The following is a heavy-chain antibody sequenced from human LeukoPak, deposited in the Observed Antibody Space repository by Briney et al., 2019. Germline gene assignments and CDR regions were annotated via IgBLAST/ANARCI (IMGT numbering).Heavy chain of an antibody. D-gene: IGHD3-22*01. CDR1: GGSFSGYY. V-gene: IGHV4-34*01. CDR2: INHSGST. J-gene: IGHJ4*02. Sequence: SETLSLTCAVYGGSFSGYYWSWIRQPPGKGLEWIGEINHSGSTNYNPSLKSRVTISVDTSKNQFSLKLSSVTAADTAVYYCARQGYDSSGYYSWWRPNFDYWGQGTLVTVSS. CDR3: ARQGYDSSGYYSWWRPNFDY.